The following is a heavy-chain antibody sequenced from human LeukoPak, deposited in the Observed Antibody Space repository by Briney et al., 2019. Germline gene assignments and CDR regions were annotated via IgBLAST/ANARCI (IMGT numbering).Heavy chain of an antibody. J-gene: IGHJ2*01. Sequence: GSLRLSCVASGFTFSSDAMTWARQAPGKGLEWVAGIIGGSGASTYYADSAKGRFTVSRDNSRNTVYLQMNRLRAEDTALYYCAKDWHFDLWGRGTLVTVSS. CDR1: GFTFSSDA. CDR3: AKDWHFDL. CDR2: IIGGSGAST. V-gene: IGHV3-23*01.